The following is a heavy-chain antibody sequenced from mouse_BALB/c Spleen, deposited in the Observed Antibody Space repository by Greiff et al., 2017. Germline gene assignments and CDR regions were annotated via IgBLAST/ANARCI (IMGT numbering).Heavy chain of an antibody. CDR1: GFNIKDTY. V-gene: IGHV14-3*02. CDR3: ASEVIYDGLPFDY. Sequence: EVQLKQSGAELVKPGASVKLSCTASGFNIKDTYMHWVKQRPEQGLEWIGRIDPANGNTKYDPKFQGKATITADTSSNTAYLQLSSLTSEDTAVYYCASEVIYDGLPFDYWGQGTTLTVSS. J-gene: IGHJ2*01. D-gene: IGHD2-3*01. CDR2: IDPANGNT.